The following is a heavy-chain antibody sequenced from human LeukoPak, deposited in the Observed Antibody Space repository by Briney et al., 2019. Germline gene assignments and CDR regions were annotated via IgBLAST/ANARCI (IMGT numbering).Heavy chain of an antibody. D-gene: IGHD6-19*01. V-gene: IGHV3-23*01. CDR2: ISGSGGST. CDR3: AKYSQWLPHVTPMDY. J-gene: IGHJ4*02. Sequence: PGGSLRLSCAASGFTFSSYGMSWVRQAPGKGLEWVSAISGSGGSTYYADSVKGRFTISRDNSKNTLYLQMNSLRAEDTAVYYCAKYSQWLPHVTPMDYWGQGTLVTVSS. CDR1: GFTFSSYG.